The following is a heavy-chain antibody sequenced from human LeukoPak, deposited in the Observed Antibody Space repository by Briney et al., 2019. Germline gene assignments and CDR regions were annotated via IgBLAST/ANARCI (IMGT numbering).Heavy chain of an antibody. D-gene: IGHD3-3*01. J-gene: IGHJ4*02. CDR1: GGSVINTNW. CDR2: VHLDGRT. V-gene: IGHV4-4*02. CDR3: AREGGFYRPLDY. Sequence: KPSETLSLTCGVSGGSVINTNWWTWVRQPPGKGLEWNGEVHLDGRTNYNPSLESRLTMSVDVSENQVSLKLTSVTAADTAVYYCAREGGFYRPLDYSGQGTLVTVSS.